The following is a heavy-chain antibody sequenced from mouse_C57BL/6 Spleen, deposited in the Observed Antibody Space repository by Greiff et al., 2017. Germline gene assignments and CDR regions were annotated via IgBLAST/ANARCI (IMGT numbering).Heavy chain of an antibody. CDR2: INPSNGGT. J-gene: IGHJ2*01. V-gene: IGHV1-53*01. CDR3: ARGEGPYRDYFDY. Sequence: QVQLQQPGTALVKPGASVKLSCKASGYTFTSYWMHWVKQRPGQGLEWIGNINPSNGGTNYNEKFKSKATLTVDKSSSTAYMQLSSLTSEDSAVYYCARGEGPYRDYFDYWGQGTTLTVSS. D-gene: IGHD2-10*01. CDR1: GYTFTSYW.